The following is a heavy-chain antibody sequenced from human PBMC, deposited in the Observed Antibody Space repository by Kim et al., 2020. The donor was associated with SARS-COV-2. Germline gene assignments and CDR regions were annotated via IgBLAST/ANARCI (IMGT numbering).Heavy chain of an antibody. CDR2: ISGSGGDT. J-gene: IGHJ4*02. D-gene: IGHD3-10*01. V-gene: IGHV3-23*01. CDR3: AKGYGSGAYYLDY. Sequence: GGSLRLSCAASGFTFSNYAMSWVRQAPGQGLEWVSAISGSGGDTYYADSVKGRFTISRDNSKNTLYLQMNSLTAEDTAVYYCAKGYGSGAYYLDYCGQG. CDR1: GFTFSNYA.